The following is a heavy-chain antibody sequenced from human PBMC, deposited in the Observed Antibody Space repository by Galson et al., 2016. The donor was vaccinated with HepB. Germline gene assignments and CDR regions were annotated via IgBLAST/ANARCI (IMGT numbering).Heavy chain of an antibody. D-gene: IGHD3-10*01. J-gene: IGHJ6*02. CDR2: ISGTGDET. CDR1: GFTFSNFG. V-gene: IGHV3-23*01. CDR3: AKATRGIRGVMIYGMDV. Sequence: SLRLSCAASGFTFSNFGMSWVRQAPGKGLEWVSSISGTGDETYHADSVKGRFTIARDTPKNTLYLQMTSLKAADTAVYYCAKATRGIRGVMIYGMDVWGQGTTVTVS.